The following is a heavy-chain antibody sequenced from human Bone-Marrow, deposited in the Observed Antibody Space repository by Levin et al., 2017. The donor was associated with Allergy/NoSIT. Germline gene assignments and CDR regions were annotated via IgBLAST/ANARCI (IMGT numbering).Heavy chain of an antibody. CDR3: AKKTGTYQYYYGMDV. D-gene: IGHD1-1*01. V-gene: IGHV3-23*01. J-gene: IGHJ6*02. CDR1: GFSFSSYV. CDR2: INGGGTTT. Sequence: ETLSLTCAASGFSFSSYVLSWVRQAPGKGLEFVSVINGGGTTTYYADSVKGRFTISRDNSKNTLYLQMNSLRAEGTAVYYCAKKTGTYQYYYGMDVWGQGTTVTVSS.